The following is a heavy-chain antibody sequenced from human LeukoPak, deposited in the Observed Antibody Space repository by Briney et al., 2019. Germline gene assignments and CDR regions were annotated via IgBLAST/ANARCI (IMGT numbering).Heavy chain of an antibody. J-gene: IGHJ4*02. CDR3: ARGYCSSTSCYRQGWLQLIPYYFDY. D-gene: IGHD2-2*02. Sequence: SETLSLTCTVSGGSISSHYWSWIRQPPGKGLEWIGEINHSGSTNYNPSLKSRVTISVDTSKNQFSLKLSSVTAADTAVYYCARGYCSSTSCYRQGWLQLIPYYFDYWGQGTLVTVSS. CDR2: INHSGST. CDR1: GGSISSHY. V-gene: IGHV4-34*01.